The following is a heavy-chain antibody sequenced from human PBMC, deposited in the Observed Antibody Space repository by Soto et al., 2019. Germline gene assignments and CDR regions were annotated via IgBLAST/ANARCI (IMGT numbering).Heavy chain of an antibody. Sequence: PGGSLRLSCAASGFTFSSYAMHWVRQAPGKGLEWVAVISYDGSNKYYADSVKGRFTISRDNSKNTLYLRMNSLRAEDTAVYYCARDRSSSWYNYYYYGMDVWGQGTTVTVSS. V-gene: IGHV3-30-3*01. CDR3: ARDRSSSWYNYYYYGMDV. CDR2: ISYDGSNK. D-gene: IGHD6-13*01. CDR1: GFTFSSYA. J-gene: IGHJ6*02.